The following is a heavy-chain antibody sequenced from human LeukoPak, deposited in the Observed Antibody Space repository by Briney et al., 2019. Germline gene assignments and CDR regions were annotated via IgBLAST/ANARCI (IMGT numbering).Heavy chain of an antibody. Sequence: SETLSLTCTVSGVSISSSNHYWTWIRQLPGKGLEWIGYIYYSGTTYYNPSLESRVTILVDASRNQFSLRLSSVTAADTAVYYCARDYSGYDFLDYWGQGTLVTVSS. V-gene: IGHV4-31*03. J-gene: IGHJ4*02. CDR2: IYYSGTT. CDR3: ARDYSGYDFLDY. CDR1: GVSISSSNHY. D-gene: IGHD5-12*01.